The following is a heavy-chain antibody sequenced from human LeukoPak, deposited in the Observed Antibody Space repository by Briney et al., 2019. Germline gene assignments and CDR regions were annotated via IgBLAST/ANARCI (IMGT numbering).Heavy chain of an antibody. Sequence: SETLSLTCTVSGGSISNYYWSWARQPPGKGLEWIGYIYYSGSTNYNPSLKSRVTISVDTSKNQFSLKLSSVTAADTAVYYCARGLLSLSWFDPWGQGTLVTVSS. V-gene: IGHV4-59*01. J-gene: IGHJ5*02. CDR2: IYYSGST. D-gene: IGHD2-15*01. CDR1: GGSISNYY. CDR3: ARGLLSLSWFDP.